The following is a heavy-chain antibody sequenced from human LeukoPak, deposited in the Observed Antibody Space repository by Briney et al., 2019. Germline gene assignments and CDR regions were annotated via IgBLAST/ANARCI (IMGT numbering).Heavy chain of an antibody. Sequence: GGSLRLSCAASGFTFSSYGMHWVRQAPGKGLEWVAVISYDGSNKYYADSVKGRFTISRDNAKNSLYLQMNSLSAEDTAVYYCVRDWGYWGQGTLVAVSS. D-gene: IGHD3-22*01. V-gene: IGHV3-30*03. CDR3: VRDWGY. CDR2: ISYDGSNK. J-gene: IGHJ4*02. CDR1: GFTFSSYG.